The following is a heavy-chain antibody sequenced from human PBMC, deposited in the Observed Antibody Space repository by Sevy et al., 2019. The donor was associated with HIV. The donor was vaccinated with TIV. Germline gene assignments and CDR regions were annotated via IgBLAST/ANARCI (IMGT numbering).Heavy chain of an antibody. CDR1: GFSFSNYW. J-gene: IGHJ6*02. CDR3: ARDCSSASCLWGLDV. V-gene: IGHV3-7*03. CDR2: IKRDGSER. D-gene: IGHD2-2*01. Sequence: GGSLRLSCAASGFSFSNYWMSWVRQAPGKGLEWVANIKRDGSERYYVASVKGRFTISRDNAKTSLYLQMHSLRAEDTAVYYCARDCSSASCLWGLDVWGPGTTVTVSS.